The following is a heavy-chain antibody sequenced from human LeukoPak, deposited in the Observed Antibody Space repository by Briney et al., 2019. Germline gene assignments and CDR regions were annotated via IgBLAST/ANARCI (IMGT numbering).Heavy chain of an antibody. V-gene: IGHV3-33*01. J-gene: IGHJ4*02. CDR3: ARVSGSFSGGFDY. D-gene: IGHD1-26*01. Sequence: GGSLRLSCAASGFTFSSYGMHWVRQTPGKGLEWVAIIWSDGSNKYYADSVKGRFTISRDNSKNTLYLQMNSLRAEDTAVYYCARVSGSFSGGFDYWGQGTLVTVSS. CDR2: IWSDGSNK. CDR1: GFTFSSYG.